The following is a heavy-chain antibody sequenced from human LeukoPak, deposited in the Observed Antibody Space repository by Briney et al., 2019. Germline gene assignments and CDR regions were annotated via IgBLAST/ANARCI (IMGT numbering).Heavy chain of an antibody. J-gene: IGHJ4*02. V-gene: IGHV3-23*01. Sequence: GSLKLSCAASGFTLNRYSLSWVRQAPGKGLEWVSAISGSGGSTYYADSVKGRFTISRDNSKNTLYLQMNSLRAEDTAVYYCARGRSTSFLSRMAYWGQGTLVTVSS. CDR1: GFTLNRYS. D-gene: IGHD2-2*01. CDR3: ARGRSTSFLSRMAY. CDR2: ISGSGGST.